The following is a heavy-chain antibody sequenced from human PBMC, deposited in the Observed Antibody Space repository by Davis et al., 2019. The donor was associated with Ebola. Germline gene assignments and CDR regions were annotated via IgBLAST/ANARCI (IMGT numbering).Heavy chain of an antibody. J-gene: IGHJ5*01. Sequence: SETLSLTCPVSGGSIRTHYWSWIRQSPGTGLEWIGYGYYGGRTDYNPSLKSRVTISVDSSKSQFSLKINSVTAADTAVYYCARTTKTNIEASGLGFNSFDSWGQGALVSVSS. CDR1: GGSIRTHY. V-gene: IGHV4-59*04. D-gene: IGHD4-17*01. CDR3: ARTTKTNIEASGLGFNSFDS. CDR2: GYYGGRT.